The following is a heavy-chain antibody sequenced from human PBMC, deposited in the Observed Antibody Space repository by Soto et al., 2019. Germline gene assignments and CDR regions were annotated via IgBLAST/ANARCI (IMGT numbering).Heavy chain of an antibody. J-gene: IGHJ3*02. CDR3: TRVGEYCGGDCYGDAFDI. V-gene: IGHV3-49*03. CDR2: IRSKAYGGTT. Sequence: GGSLRLSCTASGSTFGDYAMSWFRQAPGKGLEWVGFIRSKAYGGTTEYAASVKGRFTISRDDSKSIAYLQMNSLKTEDTAVYYFTRVGEYCGGDCYGDAFDIWGQGTMVTVSS. D-gene: IGHD2-21*01. CDR1: GSTFGDYA.